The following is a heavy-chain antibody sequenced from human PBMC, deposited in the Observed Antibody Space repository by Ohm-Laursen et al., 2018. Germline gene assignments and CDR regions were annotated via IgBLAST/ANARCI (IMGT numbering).Heavy chain of an antibody. J-gene: IGHJ4*02. CDR1: GFTFSDYY. Sequence: SLRLSCAASGFTFSDYYMIWIRQAPGKGLEWVSYISSRGSTIYYADSVKGRFTISRDNAKNSLYLQMNSLRAEDTAVYYCAKDVGVAFAYDSWGQGTLVTVSS. CDR2: ISSRGSTI. V-gene: IGHV3-11*01. CDR3: AKDVGVAFAYDS. D-gene: IGHD2-15*01.